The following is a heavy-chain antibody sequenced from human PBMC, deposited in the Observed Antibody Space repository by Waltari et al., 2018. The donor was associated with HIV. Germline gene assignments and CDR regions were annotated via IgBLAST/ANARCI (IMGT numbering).Heavy chain of an antibody. D-gene: IGHD2-2*01. CDR2: ISWNSDII. CDR1: GFNFDHFA. Sequence: EMQLVESGGGLVQPGRSLRLPCAAFGFNFDHFAVYWVRQAPGKGLEWVSGISWNSDIIGYADSVKGRFTISRDNAKNSLYLQMNSLGAEDMALYYCAKDAASIHYYGMDVWGQGTTVTVS. CDR3: AKDAASIHYYGMDV. V-gene: IGHV3-9*03. J-gene: IGHJ6*02.